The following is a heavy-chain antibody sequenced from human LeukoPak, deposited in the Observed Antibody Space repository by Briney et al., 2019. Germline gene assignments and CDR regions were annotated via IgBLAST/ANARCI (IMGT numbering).Heavy chain of an antibody. J-gene: IGHJ4*01. D-gene: IGHD2-2*02. CDR1: GGSVSSYS. CDR2: FYYSGST. Sequence: SETLSVTCTVSGGSVSSYSWSWIRQPPGKGLEWIGYFYYSGSTNYNPSLKSRVTISVDTSKSQFSLHLTSVTAADTAVYYCARTRSQAISAQYFDNWGQGTLVTVSS. CDR3: ARTRSQAISAQYFDN. V-gene: IGHV4-59*08.